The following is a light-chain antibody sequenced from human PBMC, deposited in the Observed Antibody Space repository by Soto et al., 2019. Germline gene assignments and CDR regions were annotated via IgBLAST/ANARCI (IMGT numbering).Light chain of an antibody. CDR3: QQYHTDWT. V-gene: IGKV1-5*01. J-gene: IGKJ1*01. CDR2: AAS. Sequence: DIQMTQSPATVSVSAGDTVTITCRASESIDNWLACYKQEPGKAPKLLLFAASTLVGGVPSRFSGRGSGTEFTLTIRSLKADDFATYYCQQYHTDWTFGQGTKVDIK. CDR1: ESIDNW.